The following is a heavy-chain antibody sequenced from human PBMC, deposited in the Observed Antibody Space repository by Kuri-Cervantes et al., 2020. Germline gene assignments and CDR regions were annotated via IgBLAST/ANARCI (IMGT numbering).Heavy chain of an antibody. CDR2: ISYDGSNK. CDR3: AKDHGGSYGRWYYYYGMDV. D-gene: IGHD1-26*01. V-gene: IGHV3-30*18. J-gene: IGHJ6*02. Sequence: LSLTCAASGFTFSSYGMHWVRQAPGKGLEWVAVISYDGSNKHYADSVKGRFTISRDNSKNTLYLQMNSLRAEDTAVYYCAKDHGGSYGRWYYYYGMDVWGQGTTVTVSS. CDR1: GFTFSSYG.